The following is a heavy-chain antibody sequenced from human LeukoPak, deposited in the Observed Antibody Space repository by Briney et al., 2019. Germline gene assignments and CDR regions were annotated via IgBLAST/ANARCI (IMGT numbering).Heavy chain of an antibody. CDR2: IRYDGSNK. D-gene: IGHD3-22*01. CDR1: GFTFSSYG. J-gene: IGHJ4*02. CDR3: AKDAMTYYYDSSGYHFDY. Sequence: GGSLRLSXAASGFTFSSYGMHWVRQAPGKGLEWVAFIRYDGSNKYYADSVKGRFTISRDNSKNTLYLQMNSLRAEDTAVYYCAKDAMTYYYDSSGYHFDYWGQGTLVTVSS. V-gene: IGHV3-30*02.